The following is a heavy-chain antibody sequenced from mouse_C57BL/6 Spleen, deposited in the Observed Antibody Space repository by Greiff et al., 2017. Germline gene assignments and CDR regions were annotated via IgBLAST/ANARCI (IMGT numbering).Heavy chain of an antibody. CDR1: GFTFSDYG. D-gene: IGHD1-1*01. Sequence: DVHLVESGGGLVQPGGSLKLSCAASGFTFSDYGMAWVRQAPRKGPEWVAFISNLAYSIYYADTVTGRFTISRENAKNTLYLEMSSLRSEDTAMYYCARQDTTVVAPFDVWGTGTTVTVSS. CDR3: ARQDTTVVAPFDV. CDR2: ISNLAYSI. V-gene: IGHV5-15*01. J-gene: IGHJ1*03.